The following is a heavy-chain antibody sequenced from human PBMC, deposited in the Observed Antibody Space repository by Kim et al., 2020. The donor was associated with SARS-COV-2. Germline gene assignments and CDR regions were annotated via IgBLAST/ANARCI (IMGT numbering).Heavy chain of an antibody. V-gene: IGHV3-23*01. CDR3: AKVQSSSWYDYYYYGMDV. D-gene: IGHD6-13*01. CDR2: ISGSGGST. Sequence: GGSLRLSCAASGFTFSSYAMSWVRQAPGKGLEWVSAISGSGGSTYYADSVKGRFTISRDNSKNTLYLQMNSLRAEDTAVYYCAKVQSSSWYDYYYYGMDVWGQGTTVTVSS. CDR1: GFTFSSYA. J-gene: IGHJ6*02.